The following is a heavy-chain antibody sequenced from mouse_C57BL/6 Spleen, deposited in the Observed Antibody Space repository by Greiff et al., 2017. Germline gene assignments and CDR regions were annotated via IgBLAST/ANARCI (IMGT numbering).Heavy chain of an antibody. CDR3: ARALPFDY. CDR2: IHPNSGST. D-gene: IGHD1-1*01. Sequence: VQLQQPGAELVKPGASVTLSCKASGYTFTSYWMHWVKQRPGQGLEWIGMIHPNSGSTNYNEKFKSKATLTVDKSSSTAYMQLSSLTSEDAAVYYCARALPFDYWGQGTTLTVSA. J-gene: IGHJ2*01. CDR1: GYTFTSYW. V-gene: IGHV1-64*01.